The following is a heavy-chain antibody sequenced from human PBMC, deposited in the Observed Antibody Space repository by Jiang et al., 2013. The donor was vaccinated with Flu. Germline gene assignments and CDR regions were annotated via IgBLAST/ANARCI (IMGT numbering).Heavy chain of an antibody. D-gene: IGHD3-22*01. V-gene: IGHV4-61*02. CDR3: ARLTYYYDSSGYITGNFDY. Sequence: PGLVKPSQTLSLTCTVSGGSISSGSYYWSWIRQPAGKGLEWIGRIYTSGSTNYNPSLKSRVTISVDTSKNQFSLKLSSVTAADTAVYYCARLTYYYDSSGYITGNFDYWGQGTLVTVSS. J-gene: IGHJ4*02. CDR1: GGSISSGSYY. CDR2: IYTSGST.